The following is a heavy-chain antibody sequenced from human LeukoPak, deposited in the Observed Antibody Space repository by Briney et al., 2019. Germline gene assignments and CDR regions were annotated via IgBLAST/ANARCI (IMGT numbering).Heavy chain of an antibody. CDR3: ARAGILYYGSGSYYNG. J-gene: IGHJ4*02. CDR2: INPNSGGT. V-gene: IGHV1-2*02. Sequence: ASVRVSCKASGYTLTGYYMHWVRQAPGQGLEWMGWINPNSGGTNYAQKFQGRVTMTRDTSISTAYMELSRLRSDDTAVYYCARAGILYYGSGSYYNGWGQGTLVTVSS. D-gene: IGHD3-10*01. CDR1: GYTLTGYY.